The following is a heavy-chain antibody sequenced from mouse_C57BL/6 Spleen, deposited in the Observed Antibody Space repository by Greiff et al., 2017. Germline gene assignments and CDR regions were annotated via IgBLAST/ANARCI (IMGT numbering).Heavy chain of an antibody. CDR1: GYTFTSYW. J-gene: IGHJ1*03. CDR3: ARSGYYGSSYWYFDV. Sequence: QVQLQQPGAELVMPGASVKLSCKASGYTFTSYWMHWVKQRPGQGLEWIGELDPSDSYTNYNQKFKGKSTLTVDKSSSTAYMQLSSLTSEDSAVYDCARSGYYGSSYWYFDVWGTGTTVTVSS. CDR2: LDPSDSYT. D-gene: IGHD1-1*01. V-gene: IGHV1-69*01.